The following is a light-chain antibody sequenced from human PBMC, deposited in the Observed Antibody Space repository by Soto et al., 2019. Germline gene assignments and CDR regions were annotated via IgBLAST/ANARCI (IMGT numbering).Light chain of an antibody. V-gene: IGKV1-5*01. CDR2: DAS. CDR3: HQYDSYPYT. Sequence: DILMTQSRSILSASVGDTVTITCRASQSISKWVAWYQQRAGKAPTALIFDASNSEKGVPSRFSGSGSGTEFTLIISGLQPEDFATYYCHQYDSYPYTFGQGTRLEIK. CDR1: QSISKW. J-gene: IGKJ5*01.